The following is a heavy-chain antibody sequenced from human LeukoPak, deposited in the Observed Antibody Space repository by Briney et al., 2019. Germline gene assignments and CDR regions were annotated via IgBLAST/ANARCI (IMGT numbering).Heavy chain of an antibody. CDR3: ARVKAVVTAIPTHLDY. CDR1: GYTFTSYG. J-gene: IGHJ4*02. V-gene: IGHV1-18*01. D-gene: IGHD2-21*02. Sequence: GASVKVSCKASGYTFTSYGISWVRQAPGQGLEWMGWISAYNGNTNYAQKLQGRVTMTTDTSTSTAYMELRSLRSDDTAVYYCARVKAVVTAIPTHLDYWGQGTLVTVSS. CDR2: ISAYNGNT.